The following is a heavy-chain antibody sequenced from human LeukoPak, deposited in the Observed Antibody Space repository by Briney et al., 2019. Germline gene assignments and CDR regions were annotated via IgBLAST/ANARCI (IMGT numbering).Heavy chain of an antibody. CDR1: GGSISSSSYY. D-gene: IGHD1-7*01. V-gene: IGHV4-39*01. Sequence: PSETLSLTCTVSGGSISSSSYYWGWIRQPPGKGLEWIGSIYYSGSTYYNPSLKSRVTISVDTSKNQFSLKLSSVTAADTAVYYCARIKPNRYNWNYRGGYFDYWGQGTLVTVSS. CDR2: IYYSGST. CDR3: ARIKPNRYNWNYRGGYFDY. J-gene: IGHJ4*02.